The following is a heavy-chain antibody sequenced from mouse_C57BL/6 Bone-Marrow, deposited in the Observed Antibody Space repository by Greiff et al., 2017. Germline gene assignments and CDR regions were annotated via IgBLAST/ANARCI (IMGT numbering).Heavy chain of an antibody. D-gene: IGHD4-1*01. CDR3: VRNLGENFDY. Sequence: EVMLVESGGGLVQPKGSLKLSCAASGFSFNTYAMNWVRQAPGKGLEWVARIRSKSNKYATYYADSVKDRFTISRDDSESMLYLQMNNLKTEDTAMYYCVRNLGENFDYWGQGTTLTVSS. J-gene: IGHJ2*01. CDR1: GFSFNTYA. V-gene: IGHV10-1*01. CDR2: IRSKSNKYAT.